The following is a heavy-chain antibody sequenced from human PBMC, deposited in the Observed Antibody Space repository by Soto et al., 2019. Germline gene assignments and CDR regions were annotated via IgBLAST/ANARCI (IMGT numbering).Heavy chain of an antibody. D-gene: IGHD7-27*01. CDR1: GGSISTYNR. Sequence: SVILSHTCAVGGGSISTYNRWHWISQPPGKGLEWVGEVYHSGNTNYTPSLKSRLPISIDKSKAQFSLDVTFVTAADTAVYYCAREALWVFDYWGQGALVTVSS. V-gene: IGHV4-4*02. CDR3: AREALWVFDY. CDR2: VYHSGNT. J-gene: IGHJ4*02.